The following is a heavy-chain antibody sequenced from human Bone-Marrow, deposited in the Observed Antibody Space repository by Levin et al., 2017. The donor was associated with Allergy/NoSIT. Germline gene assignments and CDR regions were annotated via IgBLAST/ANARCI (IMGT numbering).Heavy chain of an antibody. CDR2: ISAGGDTT. J-gene: IGHJ4*02. CDR3: AKDRGGGSGGHYFDY. CDR1: GFTFSSYA. Sequence: QAGGSLRLSCAASGFTFSSYAMTWVRQAPGKGLEWVSLISAGGDTTDYADSVKGRFSISRDNSKNTLLLQMNNLRVEDTAVYYCAKDRGGGSGGHYFDYWGQGTLVTVSS. V-gene: IGHV3-23*01. D-gene: IGHD2-15*01.